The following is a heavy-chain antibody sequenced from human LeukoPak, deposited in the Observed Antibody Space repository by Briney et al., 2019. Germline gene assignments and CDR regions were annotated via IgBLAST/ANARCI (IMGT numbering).Heavy chain of an antibody. J-gene: IGHJ4*02. V-gene: IGHV3-23*01. Sequence: GGSLRLSCAASGFTFTTYAMSRVRQAPGKRLEWFSVVTGNGIHTWYADSVKGRFTISRDNSKNTVHLQMNSLRVDDTAVYYCVKGTAEYCTGVTCYEFDSWGQGTLVAVSS. CDR2: VTGNGIHT. D-gene: IGHD2-15*01. CDR3: VKGTAEYCTGVTCYEFDS. CDR1: GFTFTTYA.